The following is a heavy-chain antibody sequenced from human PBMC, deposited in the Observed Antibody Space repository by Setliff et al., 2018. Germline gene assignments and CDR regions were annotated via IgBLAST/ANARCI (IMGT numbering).Heavy chain of an antibody. CDR1: GASISSTYY. V-gene: IGHV4-39*01. CDR3: ARLPNYVWGSPVDY. J-gene: IGHJ4*02. D-gene: IGHD3-16*01. CDR2: IFYSGRT. Sequence: SETLSLTCTVSGASISSTYYWGLIRQPPGKGLEWIGSIFYSGRTFYNPSLKSRVTISVDTSKNQFSLTLSSVTAADTAVYYCARLPNYVWGSPVDYWGQGTLVTVSS.